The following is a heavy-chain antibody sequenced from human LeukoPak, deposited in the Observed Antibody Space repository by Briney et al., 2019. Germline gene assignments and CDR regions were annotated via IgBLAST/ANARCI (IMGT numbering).Heavy chain of an antibody. V-gene: IGHV3-21*01. CDR1: GFTFSSYS. CDR2: ISRSATQK. Sequence: GGSLRLSCAASGFTFSSYSMNWVRQAPGKGLEWVSSISRSATQKYYADSVKGRFTISRDNAKNSLHLQMNSLRVEDTALYYCTRVQDSGYEIDYWGQGTLVTVSP. D-gene: IGHD5-12*01. J-gene: IGHJ4*02. CDR3: TRVQDSGYEIDY.